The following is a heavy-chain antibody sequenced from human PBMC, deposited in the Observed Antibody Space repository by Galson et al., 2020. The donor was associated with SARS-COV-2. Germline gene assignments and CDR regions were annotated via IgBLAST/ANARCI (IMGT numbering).Heavy chain of an antibody. CDR2: ISGSGGST. CDR1: GFTFSSYA. V-gene: IGHV3-23*01. CDR3: AKDLDMSGCPSGDAFDI. J-gene: IGHJ3*02. D-gene: IGHD1-26*01. Sequence: GGSLRLSCAASGFTFSSYAMSWVRQAPGKGLEWVSAISGSGGSTYYADSVKGRFTISRDNSKNTLYLQMNSLRAEDTAVYYCAKDLDMSGCPSGDAFDIWGQGTMVTVSS.